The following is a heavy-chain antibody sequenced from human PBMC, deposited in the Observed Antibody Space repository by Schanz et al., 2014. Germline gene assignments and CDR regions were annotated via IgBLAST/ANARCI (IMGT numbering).Heavy chain of an antibody. V-gene: IGHV3-53*01. Sequence: EVQLVESGGGLIQPGGSLRLSCAASGFTVSDNYMTWVRQAPGKGLEWVSVIYSGGSTYYPASVKGRFTISRANSKNTLYLQMNSLRAEDTAIYSCTKPPPAYTSTWYTYYFDSWGQGTLVTVSS. CDR3: TKPPPAYTSTWYTYYFDS. D-gene: IGHD6-13*01. J-gene: IGHJ4*02. CDR1: GFTVSDNY. CDR2: IYSGGST.